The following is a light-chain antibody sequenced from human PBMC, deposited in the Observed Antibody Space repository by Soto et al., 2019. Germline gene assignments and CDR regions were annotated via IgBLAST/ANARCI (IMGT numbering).Light chain of an antibody. Sequence: QSALTQPASVSGSPGQSITISCTGTSSDVGGYNYVSWYQQHPGKAPKLMIYDVSNRPSGVSNRFSGSKSGNTASLTISGLQAEDEADYCCRLYASSSTRVFGTGTKLTVL. CDR3: RLYASSSTRV. CDR2: DVS. CDR1: SSDVGGYNY. V-gene: IGLV2-14*01. J-gene: IGLJ1*01.